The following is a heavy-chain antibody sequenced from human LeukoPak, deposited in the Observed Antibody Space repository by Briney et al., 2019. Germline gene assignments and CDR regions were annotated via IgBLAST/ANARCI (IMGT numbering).Heavy chain of an antibody. D-gene: IGHD3-10*01. Sequence: PGGTLRLSCAASGFTFSDYYMSWIRQAPGKGLEWVSYISSSSSYTNYADSVKGRFTISRDNAKNSLYLQMNSLRAEDTAVYYCARERGSGSYWGQGTLVTVSS. V-gene: IGHV3-11*06. CDR2: ISSSSSYT. CDR1: GFTFSDYY. CDR3: ARERGSGSY. J-gene: IGHJ4*02.